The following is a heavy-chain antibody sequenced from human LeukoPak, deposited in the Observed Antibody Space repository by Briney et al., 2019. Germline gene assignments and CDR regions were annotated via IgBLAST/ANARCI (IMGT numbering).Heavy chain of an antibody. CDR2: ISGDGSST. CDR3: ERGSTIFGLFIVDN. J-gene: IGHJ4*02. D-gene: IGHD3-3*01. CDR1: GFTFSSYW. Sequence: GGSLRLSCAASGFTFSSYWMYWVRQVPGKGLVWVSRISGDGSSTSYADSVKGRFTISRDNAKNTLYLQMNSLRAEDTAVYYCERGSTIFGLFIVDNWGQGTLSPSPQ. V-gene: IGHV3-74*01.